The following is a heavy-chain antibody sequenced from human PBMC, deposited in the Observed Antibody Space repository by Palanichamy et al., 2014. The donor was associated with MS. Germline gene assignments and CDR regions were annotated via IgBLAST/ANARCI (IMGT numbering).Heavy chain of an antibody. CDR3: ARQTGYSYGAIDY. D-gene: IGHD5-18*01. CDR1: GYTFTNYW. V-gene: IGHV5-51*01. CDR2: IYPGDSDI. J-gene: IGHJ4*02. Sequence: EVQLVQSGAEVKKPGESLKIFCKTSGYTFTNYWIAWVRQMPGKGLEWMGIIYPGDSDIRYSPSFQGQVTISAAKSISTVYLQWSSLKASDTAMYYCARQTGYSYGAIDYWGQGTLVTVSS.